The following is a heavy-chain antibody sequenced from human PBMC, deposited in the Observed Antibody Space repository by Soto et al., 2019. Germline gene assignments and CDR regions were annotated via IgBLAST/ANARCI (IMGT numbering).Heavy chain of an antibody. D-gene: IGHD6-19*01. J-gene: IGHJ3*02. CDR3: ARPEVAGQGVFAI. Sequence: QVQLVESGGGVVQPGRSLRLSCRASGFTFSSYGMHWVRQAPGKGLEWVAVISFDGSDKYYADSVKGRFTISRDNSKNTLYLQMNSLRPEDSSVYFCARPEVAGQGVFAIWGPGTMVTVSS. CDR2: ISFDGSDK. CDR1: GFTFSSYG. V-gene: IGHV3-30*03.